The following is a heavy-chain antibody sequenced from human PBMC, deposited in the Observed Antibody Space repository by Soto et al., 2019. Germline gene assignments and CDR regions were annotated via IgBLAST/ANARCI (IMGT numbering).Heavy chain of an antibody. J-gene: IGHJ6*02. CDR3: ARAYRLVEPGDPRYYYYGMDV. Sequence: GASVKVSCKASGYTFTSYGISWVRQAPGQGLEWMGWISAYNGNTNYAQKLQGRVTMTTDTSTSTAYMELRSLRSDDTAVYYCARAYRLVEPGDPRYYYYGMDVWGQGTTVTV. D-gene: IGHD4-17*01. CDR1: GYTFTSYG. V-gene: IGHV1-18*01. CDR2: ISAYNGNT.